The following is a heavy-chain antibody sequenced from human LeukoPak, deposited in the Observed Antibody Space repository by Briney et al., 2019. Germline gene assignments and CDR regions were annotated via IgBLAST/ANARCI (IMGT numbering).Heavy chain of an antibody. D-gene: IGHD3-22*01. V-gene: IGHV3-30*18. CDR3: AKILSATYYYDSSGYPGAFDI. CDR1: GFTFSSYG. CDR2: ISYDGSNK. J-gene: IGHJ3*02. Sequence: GGSLRLSCAASGFTFSSYGMHWVRQAPGKGLEWVAVISYDGSNKYYADSVKGRFTISRDYSKNTLYLQMNSLRAEDTAVYYCAKILSATYYYDSSGYPGAFDIWGQGTMVTVSS.